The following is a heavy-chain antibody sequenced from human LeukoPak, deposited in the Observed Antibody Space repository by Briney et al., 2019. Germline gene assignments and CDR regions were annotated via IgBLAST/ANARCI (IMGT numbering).Heavy chain of an antibody. CDR1: GYSISSGYY. D-gene: IGHD2-15*01. V-gene: IGHV4-38-2*02. CDR3: AREAYCSGGTCSLNWFDP. Sequence: SETLSLTCTVSGYSISSGYYWGWIRQPPGKGLEWIGSIYHSGSTYYNPSLKSRVTISVDTSKNQFSLKLSSVTAADTAVYYSAREAYCSGGTCSLNWFDPWGQGTLVTVSS. J-gene: IGHJ5*02. CDR2: IYHSGST.